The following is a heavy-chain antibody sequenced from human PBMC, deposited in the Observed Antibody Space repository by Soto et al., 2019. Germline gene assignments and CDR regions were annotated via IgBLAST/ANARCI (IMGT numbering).Heavy chain of an antibody. Sequence: QVQLVQSGAEVKEPGASVKVSCMASGYTFTRYYIDWVRQAPGQGLEWMGWVSAYNGNTHYEQKLQGRVTLTTDTSTSTAYMELRSLRFDDTAVYFCARGGQWDFLSDYWGQGTLVTVSS. CDR1: GYTFTRYY. J-gene: IGHJ4*02. D-gene: IGHD1-26*01. CDR2: VSAYNGNT. V-gene: IGHV1-18*01. CDR3: ARGGQWDFLSDY.